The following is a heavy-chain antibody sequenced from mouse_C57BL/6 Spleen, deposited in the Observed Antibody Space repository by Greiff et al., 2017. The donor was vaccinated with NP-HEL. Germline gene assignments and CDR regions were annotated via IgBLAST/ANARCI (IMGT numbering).Heavy chain of an antibody. J-gene: IGHJ2*01. Sequence: DVKLVESGGDLVKPGGSLKLSCAASGFTFSSYGMSWVRQTPDKRLEWVATISSGGSYTYYPDSVKGRFTISRDNAKNTLYLQMSSLKSEDTAMYYCARHNGRLLRDFDYWGQGTTLTVSS. CDR3: ARHNGRLLRDFDY. D-gene: IGHD1-1*01. V-gene: IGHV5-6*02. CDR2: ISSGGSYT. CDR1: GFTFSSYG.